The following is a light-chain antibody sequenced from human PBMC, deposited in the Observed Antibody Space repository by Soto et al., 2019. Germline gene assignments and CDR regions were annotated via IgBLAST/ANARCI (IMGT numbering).Light chain of an antibody. CDR1: QSVSSSY. J-gene: IGKJ3*01. CDR3: QHYGGSPSFT. CDR2: GAS. Sequence: EIVLTQSPGTLSLSPGERATLSCRASQSVSSSYLGWYQQKPGQAPRLLIYGASGRATGIPDRFSGSGSGTDFTHTISRLEPEDFAVYYCQHYGGSPSFTFGPGTKVDIK. V-gene: IGKV3-20*01.